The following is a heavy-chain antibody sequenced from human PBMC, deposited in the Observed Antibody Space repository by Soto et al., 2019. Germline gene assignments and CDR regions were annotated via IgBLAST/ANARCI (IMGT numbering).Heavy chain of an antibody. Sequence: GGSLRLSCAASGFTFSSYSMNWVRQAPGKGLEWVSSISSSSSCIYYADSVKGRFTISRDNAKNSLYLQMNSLRAEDTAVYYCARDIEYSSSPDDYYYYYGMDVWGQGTTVTVSS. CDR1: GFTFSSYS. CDR2: ISSSSSCI. J-gene: IGHJ6*02. V-gene: IGHV3-21*01. D-gene: IGHD6-6*01. CDR3: ARDIEYSSSPDDYYYYYGMDV.